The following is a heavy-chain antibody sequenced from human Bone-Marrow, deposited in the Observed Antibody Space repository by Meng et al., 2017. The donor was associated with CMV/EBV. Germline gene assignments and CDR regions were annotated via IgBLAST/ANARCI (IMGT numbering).Heavy chain of an antibody. D-gene: IGHD4-23*01. CDR3: PPGPDGAGGNSGGGY. CDR1: GFTFSSYS. J-gene: IGHJ4*01. Sequence: GESLKISCAASGFTFSSYSMNWVRQAPGKGLEWVSSISSSSSYIYYADSVKGGFTISKDNAKNSLYQQMNSLGAEDTAVYYWPPGPDGAGGNSGGGYWGQGTLVTVSS. CDR2: ISSSSSYI. V-gene: IGHV3-21*01.